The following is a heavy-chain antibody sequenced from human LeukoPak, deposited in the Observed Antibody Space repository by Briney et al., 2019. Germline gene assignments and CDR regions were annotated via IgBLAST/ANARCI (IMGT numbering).Heavy chain of an antibody. Sequence: ASVKVSCKASGYTFTGYYMHWVRQAPGQGLEWMGWINPNSGGTNSAQKFQGRVTMTRDTSITTAYMGLSSLRSDDTAVYYCARDHDSWGGLYAFDIWGQGTVVSVSA. V-gene: IGHV1-2*02. CDR1: GYTFTGYY. D-gene: IGHD3-3*01. CDR2: INPNSGGT. J-gene: IGHJ3*02. CDR3: ARDHDSWGGLYAFDI.